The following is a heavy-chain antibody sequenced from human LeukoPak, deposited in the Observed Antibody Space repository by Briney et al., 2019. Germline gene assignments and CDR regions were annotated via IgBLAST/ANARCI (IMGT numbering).Heavy chain of an antibody. Sequence: SETLSLTCTVSGGSISSSSYYWGWIRQPPGKGLEWIGSIHYSGSTNYNPSLKSRVTISVDTSKNQFSLKLSSVTAADTAVYYCARTTEAHSWRTRYYDYYMDVWGKGTTVTVSS. CDR1: GGSISSSSYY. V-gene: IGHV4-39*07. CDR2: IHYSGST. D-gene: IGHD6-13*01. J-gene: IGHJ6*03. CDR3: ARTTEAHSWRTRYYDYYMDV.